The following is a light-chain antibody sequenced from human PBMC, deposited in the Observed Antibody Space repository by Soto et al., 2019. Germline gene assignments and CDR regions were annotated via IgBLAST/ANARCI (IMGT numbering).Light chain of an antibody. CDR1: QSVSSCY. J-gene: IGKJ4*01. V-gene: IGKV3-20*01. Sequence: EIVLTQSPGTLSLSRGERATLSCRASQSVSSCYLAWYQQKPGEAPSLLIYGASSRATGIPDRFSGSGSGTYFTLTISRLQPEVVAVYCCQQYGSSPLTFGGGTKVEIK. CDR3: QQYGSSPLT. CDR2: GAS.